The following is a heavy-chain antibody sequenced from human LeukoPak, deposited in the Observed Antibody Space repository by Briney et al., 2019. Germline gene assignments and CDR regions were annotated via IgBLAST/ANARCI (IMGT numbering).Heavy chain of an antibody. V-gene: IGHV4-39*01. CDR3: ARWVFDRAFDY. J-gene: IGHJ4*02. CDR2: IYYSGST. D-gene: IGHD3-9*01. CDR1: GGSISSSSYY. Sequence: SETLSLTCTVSGGSISSSSYYWGWIRQPPGKGLEWIGSIYYSGSTYYNPSLKSRVTISVDTSKNQFSLKLSSVTAADTAVYYCARWVFDRAFDYCGQGTLVTVSS.